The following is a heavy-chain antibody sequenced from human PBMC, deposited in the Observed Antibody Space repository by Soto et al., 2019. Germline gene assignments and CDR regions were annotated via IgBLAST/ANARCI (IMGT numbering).Heavy chain of an antibody. Sequence: QVQLVESGGGLVQPGGSLRLSCAASGFTFSDYYMNWIRQTPGKGLEWISYISSRGSTIHYADSVKGRFTISRDNAKTSLHLQMNSLRAEDTAVYYCAKKLGYCSGGSCSNYYYYGMDVWGQGTTVTVSS. V-gene: IGHV3-11*01. J-gene: IGHJ6*02. CDR1: GFTFSDYY. D-gene: IGHD2-15*01. CDR3: AKKLGYCSGGSCSNYYYYGMDV. CDR2: ISSRGSTI.